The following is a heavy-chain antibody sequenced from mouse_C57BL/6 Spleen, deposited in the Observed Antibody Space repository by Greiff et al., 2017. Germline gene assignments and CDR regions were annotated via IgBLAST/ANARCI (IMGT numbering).Heavy chain of an antibody. Sequence: VQLKESGPGLVKPSQSLSLTCSVTGYSITSGYYWNWIRQFPGNKLEWMGYISYDGSNNYNPSLKNRISITRDTSKNQFFLKLNSVTTEDTATYYCARYYSNPYYAMDYWGQGTSVTVSS. CDR1: GYSITSGYY. V-gene: IGHV3-6*01. D-gene: IGHD2-5*01. CDR3: ARYYSNPYYAMDY. J-gene: IGHJ4*01. CDR2: ISYDGSN.